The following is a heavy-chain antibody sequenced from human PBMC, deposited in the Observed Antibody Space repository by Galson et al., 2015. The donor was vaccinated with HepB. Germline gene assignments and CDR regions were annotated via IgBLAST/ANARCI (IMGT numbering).Heavy chain of an antibody. CDR3: VKRYCSSTSCYPSTYYFDY. CDR2: ISSNGGST. Sequence: SLRLSCAASGFTFSSYAMHWVRQAPGKGLEYVSAISSNGGSTYYADSVKGRFTISRDNSKNTLYLQMSSLRAEDTAVYYCVKRYCSSTSCYPSTYYFDYWGQGTLVTVSS. J-gene: IGHJ4*02. CDR1: GFTFSSYA. D-gene: IGHD2-2*01. V-gene: IGHV3-64D*06.